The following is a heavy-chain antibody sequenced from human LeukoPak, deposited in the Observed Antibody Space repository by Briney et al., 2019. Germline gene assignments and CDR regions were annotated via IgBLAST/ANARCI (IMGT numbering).Heavy chain of an antibody. D-gene: IGHD3-10*01. CDR3: AKKWFGELYLDY. Sequence: GGSLRLSCAASGFTLISYAMSWVRQAPGKGLEWVSAISGSGGSTYYADSVKGRFTISRDNSKNTLYLQMNSLRAEDTAVYYCAKKWFGELYLDYWGQGTLVTVSS. V-gene: IGHV3-23*01. CDR1: GFTLISYA. CDR2: ISGSGGST. J-gene: IGHJ4*02.